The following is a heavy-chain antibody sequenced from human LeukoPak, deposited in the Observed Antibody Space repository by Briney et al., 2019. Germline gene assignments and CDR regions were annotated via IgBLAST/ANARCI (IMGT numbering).Heavy chain of an antibody. CDR2: IIPIFGTA. J-gene: IGHJ6*02. D-gene: IGHD6-19*01. V-gene: IGHV1-69*13. Sequence: GASVKVSCKASGGTFSSYAISWVRQAPGQGLEWMGGIIPIFGTANYAQKFQGRVTITADESTSTAYMELSSLRSEDTAVYYCARVYSSGFWKEPSYYYYGMDVWGQGTTVTVSS. CDR3: ARVYSSGFWKEPSYYYYGMDV. CDR1: GGTFSSYA.